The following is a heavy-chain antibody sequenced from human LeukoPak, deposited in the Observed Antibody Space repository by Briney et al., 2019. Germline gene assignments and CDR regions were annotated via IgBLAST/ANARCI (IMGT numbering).Heavy chain of an antibody. D-gene: IGHD6-13*01. CDR2: IWYDGSNK. Sequence: GRSLRLSCAASGFTFSSYGMHWVRQAPGKGLEWVAVIWYDGSNKYYADSVKGRFTISRDNSKNTLYLQMNSLRAEDTAVHYCARDPSSWSSSWNDYWGQGTLVTVSS. V-gene: IGHV3-33*01. CDR3: ARDPSSWSSSWNDY. J-gene: IGHJ4*02. CDR1: GFTFSSYG.